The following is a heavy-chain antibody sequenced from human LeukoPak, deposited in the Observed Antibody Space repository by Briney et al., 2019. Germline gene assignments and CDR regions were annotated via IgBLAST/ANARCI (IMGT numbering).Heavy chain of an antibody. J-gene: IGHJ4*02. CDR2: INGDGSST. Sequence: HPGGSLRLSCAASGFTFSSYWMHWVRKDPGKGLLWVSRINGDGSSTTYADSVKGRFTISRDNAKNTLYLQMSSLRVEDTAVYYCRTYRWGDPFDDWGQGTLVTVSS. D-gene: IGHD3-16*01. V-gene: IGHV3-74*03. CDR3: RTYRWGDPFDD. CDR1: GFTFSSYW.